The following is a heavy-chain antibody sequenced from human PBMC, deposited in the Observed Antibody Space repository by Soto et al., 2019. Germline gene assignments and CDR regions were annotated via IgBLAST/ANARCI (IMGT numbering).Heavy chain of an antibody. CDR1: GFTFSSYW. D-gene: IGHD6-19*01. J-gene: IGHJ6*02. CDR2: INSDGSNT. V-gene: IGHV3-74*01. Sequence: EVQLVESGGGLVQPGGSLRLSCAASGFTFSSYWMHWVRQAPGEGLVWVSRINSDGSNTTYADSVKGRFTTSRDNAKNTLFLQMNSLRGEDTAVYYFARHIAVATISWGTYGMDVWGQGTTVTVSS. CDR3: ARHIAVATISWGTYGMDV.